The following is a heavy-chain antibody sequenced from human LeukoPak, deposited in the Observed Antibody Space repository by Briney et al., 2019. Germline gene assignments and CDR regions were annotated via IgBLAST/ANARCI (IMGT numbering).Heavy chain of an antibody. J-gene: IGHJ4*02. CDR2: ICRSGST. CDR1: GYSISSGYY. D-gene: IGHD6-6*01. V-gene: IGHV4-38-2*01. CDR3: ARLYSSSSDYFDY. Sequence: PSETLSLTCAVSGYSISSGYYWGWIRQPPGKGLEWIGSICRSGSTYYNPSLKSRVTISVDTSKNQFSLKLSSVTAADTAVYYCARLYSSSSDYFDYWGQGTLVTVSS.